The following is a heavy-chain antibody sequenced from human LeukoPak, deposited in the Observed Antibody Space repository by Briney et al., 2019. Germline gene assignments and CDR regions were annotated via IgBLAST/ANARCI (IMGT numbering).Heavy chain of an antibody. CDR2: IYYSGST. CDR1: GGSISSYY. Sequence: SETLSLTCTVSGGSISSYYWTWIRQPAGKGLEWIGYIYYSGSTNYNPSLKSRVTISVDTSKNQFSLKLSSVTAADTAVYYCARVGGPTGHGSGSYYEYWGQGTLVTVSS. D-gene: IGHD3-10*01. J-gene: IGHJ4*02. V-gene: IGHV4-59*01. CDR3: ARVGGPTGHGSGSYYEY.